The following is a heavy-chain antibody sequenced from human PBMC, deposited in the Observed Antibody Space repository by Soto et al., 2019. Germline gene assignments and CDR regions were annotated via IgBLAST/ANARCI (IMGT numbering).Heavy chain of an antibody. Sequence: GGSLRLSCAASGFTFSSYWMHWVRQASGKGLVWVSRINPGGSITAYADSVKGRFTISRDNAKNTLYLQMNSLRGDDTAVYYCARVPTGKYGVWNYWGQGTLVTVSS. D-gene: IGHD2-8*01. J-gene: IGHJ4*02. CDR3: ARVPTGKYGVWNY. V-gene: IGHV3-74*01. CDR2: INPGGSIT. CDR1: GFTFSSYW.